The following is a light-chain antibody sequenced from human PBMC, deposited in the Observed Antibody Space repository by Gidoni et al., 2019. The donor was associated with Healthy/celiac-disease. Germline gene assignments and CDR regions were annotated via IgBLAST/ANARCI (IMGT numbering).Light chain of an antibody. Sequence: QSALTQPASVSGSPGQSITISCTGTSSDVGSYNLVSWYQQHPGKAPKLMIYEVSKRPSGVSNRFSGSKSGNTASQTISGLQAEDEADYYCCSYAGSSTLGVFGGGTKLTVL. CDR1: SSDVGSYNL. J-gene: IGLJ2*01. V-gene: IGLV2-23*02. CDR2: EVS. CDR3: CSYAGSSTLGV.